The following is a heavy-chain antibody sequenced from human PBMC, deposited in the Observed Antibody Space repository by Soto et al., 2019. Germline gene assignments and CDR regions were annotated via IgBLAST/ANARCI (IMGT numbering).Heavy chain of an antibody. V-gene: IGHV3-33*01. Sequence: GGSLRLSCAASGFTFSSYGMHWVRQAPGKGLEWVAVIWYDGSNKYYADSVKGRFTISRDNSKNTLYLQMNSLRAEDTAVYYCARDEAYYDFWSGYAYYYYYMDVWGKGTTVTVSS. CDR1: GFTFSSYG. D-gene: IGHD3-3*01. CDR3: ARDEAYYDFWSGYAYYYYYMDV. CDR2: IWYDGSNK. J-gene: IGHJ6*03.